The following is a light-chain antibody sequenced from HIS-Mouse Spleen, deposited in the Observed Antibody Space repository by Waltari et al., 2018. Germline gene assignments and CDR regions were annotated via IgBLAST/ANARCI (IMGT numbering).Light chain of an antibody. J-gene: IGKJ1*01. CDR1: QSVSSSY. V-gene: IGKV3-20*01. CDR3: QQYGSSPPVT. CDR2: GAS. Sequence: EIVLTQSPGTLSLSPGERATLPCRASQSVSSSYLAWYQQKPGQAPRLLIYGASSRATGIPDRFSGSGSETDFTLTISRLEPEDFAVYYCQQYGSSPPVTFGQGTKVEIK.